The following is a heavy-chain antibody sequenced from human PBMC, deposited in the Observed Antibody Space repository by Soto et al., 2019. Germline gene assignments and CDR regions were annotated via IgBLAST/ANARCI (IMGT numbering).Heavy chain of an antibody. Sequence: PGGSLRLSCAASGFTFGTYAMNWVRQAPGKGLEWVASTPGSGGSAYYADSVQGRFTISRDNSKKTLYLQMDSLRPEDTAIYYCAKGGSSGWYYFDLWGQGTLVTVSS. J-gene: IGHJ4*02. CDR1: GFTFGTYA. V-gene: IGHV3-23*01. CDR3: AKGGSSGWYYFDL. CDR2: TPGSGGSA. D-gene: IGHD6-19*01.